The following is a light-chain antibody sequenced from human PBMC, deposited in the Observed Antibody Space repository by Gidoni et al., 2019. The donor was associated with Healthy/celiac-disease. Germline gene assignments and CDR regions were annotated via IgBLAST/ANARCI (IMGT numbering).Light chain of an antibody. Sequence: TLSVAPGERATLSCRASQSVSSNLAWYQQKPGQAPRLLIFGASTRATGIPARFSGRWSGTEFTLPIIRLQSEYFAVYYCQQYNNWPITFGQGTRLEIK. V-gene: IGKV3-15*01. CDR2: GAS. CDR1: QSVSSN. J-gene: IGKJ5*01. CDR3: QQYNNWPIT.